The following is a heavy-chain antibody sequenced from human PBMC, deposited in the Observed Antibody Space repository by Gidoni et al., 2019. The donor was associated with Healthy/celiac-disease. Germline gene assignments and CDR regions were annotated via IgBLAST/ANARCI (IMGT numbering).Heavy chain of an antibody. J-gene: IGHJ2*01. CDR2: ISSSSSYI. V-gene: IGHV3-21*01. CDR3: ARVRRVYDILTGYYDWYFDL. CDR1: GFTFSSYS. Sequence: EVQLVESGGGLVKPGGSLRLSCAASGFTFSSYSMNWVRQAPGKGLEWVASISSSSSYIYYADSVKGRFTISRENAKNSLYLQMNSLRAEDTAVYYCARVRRVYDILTGYYDWYFDLWGRGTLVTVSS. D-gene: IGHD3-9*01.